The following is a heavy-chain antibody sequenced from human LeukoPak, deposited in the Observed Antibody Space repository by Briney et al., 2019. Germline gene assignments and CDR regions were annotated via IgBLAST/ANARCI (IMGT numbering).Heavy chain of an antibody. J-gene: IGHJ4*02. Sequence: GASVKVSCKASGYTFTGYYMHWVRQAPGQGLEWMGRINPNSGGTNYAQKFQGRVTMPRDTSISTAYMELSRLRSDDTAVYYCASAVNYGDYVLTNWGQGTLVTVSS. V-gene: IGHV1-2*06. D-gene: IGHD4-17*01. CDR1: GYTFTGYY. CDR3: ASAVNYGDYVLTN. CDR2: INPNSGGT.